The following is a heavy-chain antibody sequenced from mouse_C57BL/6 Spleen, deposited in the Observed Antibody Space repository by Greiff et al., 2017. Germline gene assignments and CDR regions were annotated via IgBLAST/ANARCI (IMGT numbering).Heavy chain of an antibody. Sequence: VQLQQPGAELVRPGSSVKLSCKASGYTFTSYWMHWVKQRPIQGLEWIGNIDPSDSETHYNQKFKDKDTLTVDKSSSTAYMQLSSLTSEDSAVYYCARGGLRRGGYAMDYWGQGTSVTVSS. CDR3: ARGGLRRGGYAMDY. J-gene: IGHJ4*01. CDR1: GYTFTSYW. D-gene: IGHD2-4*01. CDR2: IDPSDSET. V-gene: IGHV1-52*01.